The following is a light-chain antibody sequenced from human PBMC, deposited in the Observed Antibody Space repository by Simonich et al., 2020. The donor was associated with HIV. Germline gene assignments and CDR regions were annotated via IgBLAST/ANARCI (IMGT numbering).Light chain of an antibody. CDR3: QQYNNWSYT. CDR1: QSVSSN. Sequence: EIVMTQSPATLSVSPGERATLSCRASQSVSSNLAWYQQKPGLAPRLLISGASTRATGIPARFSGSGSGTEFTLTISSMQSEDFAVYYCQQYNNWSYTFGQGTKLEIK. J-gene: IGKJ2*01. V-gene: IGKV3-15*01. CDR2: GAS.